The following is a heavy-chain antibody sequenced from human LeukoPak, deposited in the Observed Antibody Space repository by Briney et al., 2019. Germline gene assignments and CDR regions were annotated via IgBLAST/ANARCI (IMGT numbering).Heavy chain of an antibody. Sequence: SETLSLTCTISGGSISSGGYYWSWIRQHPGKGLEWIGYIYYSGSTYYNPSLKSRVTISVDTSKNQFSLKLSSVTAADTAVYYCARENLYGDYYSMDVWGQGTTVTVSS. J-gene: IGHJ6*02. D-gene: IGHD4-17*01. CDR1: GGSISSGGYY. CDR2: IYYSGST. V-gene: IGHV4-31*03. CDR3: ARENLYGDYYSMDV.